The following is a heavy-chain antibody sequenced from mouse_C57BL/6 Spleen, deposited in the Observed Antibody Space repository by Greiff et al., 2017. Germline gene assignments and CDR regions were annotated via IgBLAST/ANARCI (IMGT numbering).Heavy chain of an antibody. Sequence: EVKVVESGGGLVQSGRSLRLSCATSGFTFSDFYMEWVRQAPGKGLEWIAARRNKANDYTTEYSASVKGRFIVSRDTSQSILYLQMNALRAEDTAIYYCARDDDYYGSSYDAMDYWGQGTSVTVSS. CDR3: ARDDDYYGSSYDAMDY. V-gene: IGHV7-1*01. CDR1: GFTFSDFY. J-gene: IGHJ4*01. CDR2: RRNKANDYTT. D-gene: IGHD1-1*01.